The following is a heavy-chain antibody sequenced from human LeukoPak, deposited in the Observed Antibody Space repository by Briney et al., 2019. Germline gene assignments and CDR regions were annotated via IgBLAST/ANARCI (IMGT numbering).Heavy chain of an antibody. J-gene: IGHJ5*02. V-gene: IGHV1-2*04. D-gene: IGHD4-23*01. Sequence: GASVKVSCKPSGSTFTRYYMLWWRQAPGHRLEGMGGINPNSGETNYAQKFQGWVTMTRDTSINTAYMELSRLGFDDTAMYYCARELNDYGGKGGWFDPWGQGTLVTVSS. CDR3: ARELNDYGGKGGWFDP. CDR2: INPNSGET. CDR1: GSTFTRYY.